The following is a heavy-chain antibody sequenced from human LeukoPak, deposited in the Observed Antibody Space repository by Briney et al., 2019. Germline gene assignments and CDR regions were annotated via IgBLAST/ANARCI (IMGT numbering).Heavy chain of an antibody. D-gene: IGHD2-15*01. CDR1: GYSISSGYY. Sequence: SETLSLTSAVSGYSISSGYYWGWIRQPPGKGLEWIGRIYHIGSTYYNPSLKSRVTISVDTSKNQFSLKLSSVTAADTAVYYCAREVGCSGGSCYPYYYYYYGMDVWGKGTTVTVSS. J-gene: IGHJ6*04. V-gene: IGHV4-38-2*02. CDR2: IYHIGST. CDR3: AREVGCSGGSCYPYYYYYYGMDV.